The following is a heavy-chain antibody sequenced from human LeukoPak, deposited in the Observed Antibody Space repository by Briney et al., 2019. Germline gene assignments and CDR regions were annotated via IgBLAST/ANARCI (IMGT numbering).Heavy chain of an antibody. J-gene: IGHJ4*02. Sequence: GGSLRLSCAASGFTFSSYNMNWVRQAPGKGLEWVSSISSSSSYIYYADSVKGRFTTSRDNAKNSLYLQMNSLRAEDTAVYYCARASGSYFIDYWGQGTLVTVSS. V-gene: IGHV3-21*01. CDR1: GFTFSSYN. D-gene: IGHD1-26*01. CDR2: ISSSSSYI. CDR3: ARASGSYFIDY.